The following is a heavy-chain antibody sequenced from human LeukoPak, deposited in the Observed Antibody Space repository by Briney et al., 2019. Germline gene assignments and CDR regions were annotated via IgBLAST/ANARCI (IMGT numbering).Heavy chain of an antibody. CDR1: GGTFSSYA. CDR3: ARDSSAYCGGDCYPFDY. CDR2: IIPILGIA. Sequence: LVKVSCKASGGTFSSYAISWVRQAPGQGLEWMGRIIPILGIANYAQKFQGRVTITADKSTSTAYMELSSLRSEDTAVYYCARDSSAYCGGDCYPFDYWGQGTLVTVSS. D-gene: IGHD2-21*02. J-gene: IGHJ4*02. V-gene: IGHV1-69*04.